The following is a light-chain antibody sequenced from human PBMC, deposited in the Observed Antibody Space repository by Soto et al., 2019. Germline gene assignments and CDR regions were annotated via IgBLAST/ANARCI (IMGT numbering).Light chain of an antibody. Sequence: QSALTQPASVSGSPGQSITISCTGTSSDVGSYSLVSWYQQYPGKAPKLMIYEGSKRPSGVSNRFPGSKSGNTASLTISGLHFEDEADYYCCSYAGASTPVVFGGGTKVTVL. CDR3: CSYAGASTPVV. CDR2: EGS. J-gene: IGLJ2*01. V-gene: IGLV2-23*01. CDR1: SSDVGSYSL.